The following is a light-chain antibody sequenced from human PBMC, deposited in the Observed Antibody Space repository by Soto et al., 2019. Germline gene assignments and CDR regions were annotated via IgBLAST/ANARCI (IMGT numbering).Light chain of an antibody. J-gene: IGKJ2*01. CDR3: QSYGSSSMYT. V-gene: IGKV3-20*01. Sequence: EIVLTQSPGTLSLSPGERATLSCRASQTISFNSLAWYQQKPDQAPRLLIYHASTRATGIPDRFSGSGSGTDFTLTISRLEPEDFAVYYCQSYGSSSMYTFGQGTNLEIK. CDR1: QTISFNS. CDR2: HAS.